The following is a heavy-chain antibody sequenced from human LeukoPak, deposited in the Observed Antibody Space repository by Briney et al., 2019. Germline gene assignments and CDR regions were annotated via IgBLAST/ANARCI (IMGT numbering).Heavy chain of an antibody. CDR1: GGSISSGSYY. V-gene: IGHV4-61*02. Sequence: SETLSLTCTVSGGSISSGSYYWGWIRQPAGKGLEWIGRIYTSGSTNCNPSLKSRGTLSVDTAQNHFSLKLSSVTAADTAVYYCASVTRTLCSGSSCYSGYFDYWGQGTLVTVSS. D-gene: IGHD2-15*01. CDR2: IYTSGST. CDR3: ASVTRTLCSGSSCYSGYFDY. J-gene: IGHJ4*02.